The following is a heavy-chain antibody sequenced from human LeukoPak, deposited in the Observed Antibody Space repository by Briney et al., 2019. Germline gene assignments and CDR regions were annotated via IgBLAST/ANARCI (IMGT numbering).Heavy chain of an antibody. V-gene: IGHV3-30*19. CDR2: ISYDGSNK. CDR1: GFTFSSYG. J-gene: IGHJ4*02. Sequence: GGSLRLSCAASGFTFSSYGMHWVRQAPGKGLEWVAVISYDGSNKYYADSVKGRFTISRDNSKNALYLQMNSLRAEDTAVYYCASHTTTNDYWGQGTLVTVSS. D-gene: IGHD4-17*01. CDR3: ASHTTTNDY.